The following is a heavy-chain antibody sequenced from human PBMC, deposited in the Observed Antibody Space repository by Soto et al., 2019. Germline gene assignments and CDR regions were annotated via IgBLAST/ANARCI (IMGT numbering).Heavy chain of an antibody. V-gene: IGHV3-7*01. J-gene: IGHJ4*02. D-gene: IGHD1-20*01. CDR1: AFTFSTYW. Sequence: PGGSLRLSCAASAFTFSTYWMSWVRQAPGKGLEWVANIKQDGSEKYYVDSVKGRFTISRDNAKNSLYLQMNSLRAEDTAVYYCAREGKITARRPFDYWGQGTLVTAPQ. CDR3: AREGKITARRPFDY. CDR2: IKQDGSEK.